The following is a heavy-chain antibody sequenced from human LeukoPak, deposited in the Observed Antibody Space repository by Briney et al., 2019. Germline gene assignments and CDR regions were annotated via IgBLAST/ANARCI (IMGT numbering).Heavy chain of an antibody. CDR1: GFTFSSNW. Sequence: GGSLRLSCTASGFTFSSNWMTWVRQAPGKGLEWVANINEDGGGKYYVESVKGRFTISRDDARNSVHLELSNLRAEDTAVYYCATRRCSIAACRASSYRCFDFWGKGTTVIVSS. V-gene: IGHV3-7*01. CDR2: INEDGGGK. J-gene: IGHJ6*04. D-gene: IGHD2-2*01. CDR3: ATRRCSIAACRASSYRCFDF.